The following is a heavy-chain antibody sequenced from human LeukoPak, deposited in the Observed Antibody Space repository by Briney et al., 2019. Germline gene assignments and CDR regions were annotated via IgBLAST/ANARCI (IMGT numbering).Heavy chain of an antibody. CDR3: ARWQGPNMFDP. V-gene: IGHV4-31*03. CDR2: IYYSGST. Sequence: SETLSFTCNVSGGSISYGGYYWGWIRQHPGKGLERIGYIYYSGSTYYNPSLKSRVTISVDTSKTEFSLKLSSVTAADTAVYYCARWQGPNMFDPWGQGTLVTVSS. CDR1: GGSISYGGYY. J-gene: IGHJ5*02.